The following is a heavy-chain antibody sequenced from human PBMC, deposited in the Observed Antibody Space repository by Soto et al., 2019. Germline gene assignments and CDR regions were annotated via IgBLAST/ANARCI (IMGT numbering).Heavy chain of an antibody. J-gene: IGHJ4*02. V-gene: IGHV1-69*08. Sequence: QVQLVQSGAEVKKPGSSVKVSCKASGGTFSSYTISWVRQAPGQGLEWMGRIIPILGIANYAQKFQGRVTITAEKSTSTAYMELSSLRSEDTAVYYCAREGGDGDNNYFDYWCQGTLVTVSS. D-gene: IGHD3-16*01. CDR1: GGTFSSYT. CDR2: IIPILGIA. CDR3: AREGGDGDNNYFDY.